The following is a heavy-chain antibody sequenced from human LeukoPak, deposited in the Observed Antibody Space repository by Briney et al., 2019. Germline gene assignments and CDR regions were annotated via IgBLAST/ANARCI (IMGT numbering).Heavy chain of an antibody. V-gene: IGHV3-23*01. CDR1: GFSVSSYA. CDR3: ASSGDSWQDAFDI. D-gene: IGHD5-18*01. CDR2: IGGSGDST. J-gene: IGHJ3*02. Sequence: GGSLRLSCAASGFSVSSYAMNWVRQAPGKGLEWVSSIGGSGDSTFYADSVKGRFTISRDNSKNTLYLQMNSLRAEDTAVYYCASSGDSWQDAFDIWGQGTMVTVSS.